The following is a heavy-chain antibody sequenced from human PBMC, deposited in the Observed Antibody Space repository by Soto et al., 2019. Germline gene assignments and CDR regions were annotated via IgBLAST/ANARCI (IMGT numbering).Heavy chain of an antibody. CDR3: ARLYSSSSPYYYYGMDV. D-gene: IGHD6-6*01. CDR2: IIPIFGTA. Sequence: SVKVSCKASVGTFSSYAISWVRQAPGQGLEWMGGIIPIFGTANYAQKFQGRVTITADESTSTAYMELSSLRSEDTAVYYCARLYSSSSPYYYYGMDVWGQGTTVTVAS. CDR1: VGTFSSYA. V-gene: IGHV1-69*13. J-gene: IGHJ6*02.